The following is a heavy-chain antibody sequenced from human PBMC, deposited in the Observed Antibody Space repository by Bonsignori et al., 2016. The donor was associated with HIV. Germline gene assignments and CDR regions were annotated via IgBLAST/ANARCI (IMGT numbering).Heavy chain of an antibody. Sequence: RQAPGKGLEWIGSIYYSGSTYYNPSLKSRVTISVDTSKNQFSLKLSSVTAADTAVYYCARALSSGWYRGYYFDYWGQGTLVTVSS. CDR3: ARALSSGWYRGYYFDY. D-gene: IGHD6-19*01. J-gene: IGHJ4*02. V-gene: IGHV4-39*07. CDR2: IYYSGST.